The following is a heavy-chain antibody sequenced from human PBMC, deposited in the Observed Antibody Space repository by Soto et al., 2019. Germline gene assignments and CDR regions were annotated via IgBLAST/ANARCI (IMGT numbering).Heavy chain of an antibody. J-gene: IGHJ4*02. D-gene: IGHD2-21*01. CDR3: VRGPPGWWLAY. CDR2: IYESGES. CDR1: GDSISRYY. V-gene: IGHV4-59*01. Sequence: QVQLQESGPGLVKPSETLSLTCSVSGDSISRYYWGWIRKPPGKGLEWIGYIYESGESNYNPSLKRRLTMSVDTSTNLFSLKLTSVTAADTAVYYCVRGPPGWWLAYWGQGTLVTVSS.